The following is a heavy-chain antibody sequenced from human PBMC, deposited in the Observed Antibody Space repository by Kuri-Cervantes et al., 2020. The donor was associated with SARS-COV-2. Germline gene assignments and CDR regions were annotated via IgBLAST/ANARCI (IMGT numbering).Heavy chain of an antibody. CDR2: ISTSGST. V-gene: IGHV4-59*01. J-gene: IGHJ6*02. Sequence: ESLKISCTVSGASISSYYWGWIRQPPGKRLEWVGQISTSGSTSYNSSLESRVTISADTSKSQLSLKLRSVTAADTALYFCTRDNAVVAAAGNYSYYAMDVWGLGTTVTVSS. CDR3: TRDNAVVAAAGNYSYYAMDV. CDR1: GASISSYY. D-gene: IGHD2-15*01.